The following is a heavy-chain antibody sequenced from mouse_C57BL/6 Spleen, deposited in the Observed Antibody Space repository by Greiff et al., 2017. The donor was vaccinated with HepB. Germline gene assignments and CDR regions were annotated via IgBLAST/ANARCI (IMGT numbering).Heavy chain of an antibody. CDR1: GYTFTSYW. J-gene: IGHJ2*01. CDR3: ARGDSYYYGSSYDY. Sequence: QVQLQQPGAELVKPGASVKMSCKASGYTFTSYWITWVKQRPGQGLGWIGDIYPGSGSTNYNEKFKSKATLTVDTSSSTAYMQLSSLTSEDSAVYYCARGDSYYYGSSYDYWGQGTTLTVSS. V-gene: IGHV1-55*01. CDR2: IYPGSGST. D-gene: IGHD1-1*01.